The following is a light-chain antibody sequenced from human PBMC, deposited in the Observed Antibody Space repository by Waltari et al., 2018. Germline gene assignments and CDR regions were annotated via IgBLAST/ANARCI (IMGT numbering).Light chain of an antibody. Sequence: QSALTQPAPVSGPPGQSLTIPCPAPSSHVGFFNIVSWYQQHPGKAPKRIIFEVNKRPSGISNRFSASKSGNTASLTISALQAEDEADYYCCSYAGSNTFVLFGGGTTLTVL. CDR2: EVN. J-gene: IGLJ2*01. CDR3: CSYAGSNTFVL. CDR1: SSHVGFFNI. V-gene: IGLV2-23*02.